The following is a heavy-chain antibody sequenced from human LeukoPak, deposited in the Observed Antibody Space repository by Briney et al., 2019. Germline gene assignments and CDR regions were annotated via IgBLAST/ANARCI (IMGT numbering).Heavy chain of an antibody. Sequence: GGSLRLSCAASGFTFDDYTMHWVRQAPGKGLEWVSLISWDGGSTYYADSVKGRFTISRDNSKNTLYLQMNSLRAEDTAVYYCAKDPGEQQPNWFDPWGQGTLVTVSS. CDR3: AKDPGEQQPNWFDP. CDR1: GFTFDDYT. J-gene: IGHJ5*02. D-gene: IGHD6-13*01. CDR2: ISWDGGST. V-gene: IGHV3-43*01.